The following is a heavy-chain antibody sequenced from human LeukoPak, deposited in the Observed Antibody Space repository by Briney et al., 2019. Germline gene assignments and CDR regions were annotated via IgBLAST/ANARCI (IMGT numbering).Heavy chain of an antibody. D-gene: IGHD3-10*01. V-gene: IGHV4-59*01. CDR1: GGSISSYY. CDR3: ARERFVRGVMTFDY. Sequence: PSETLSLTCTVSGGSISSYYWSWIRRPPGKGLEWIGYIYYSGGTNYNPSLKSRVTISVDTSKNQFSLKLSSLTAADTAVYYCARERFVRGVMTFDYWGQGTLVTVSS. J-gene: IGHJ4*02. CDR2: IYYSGGT.